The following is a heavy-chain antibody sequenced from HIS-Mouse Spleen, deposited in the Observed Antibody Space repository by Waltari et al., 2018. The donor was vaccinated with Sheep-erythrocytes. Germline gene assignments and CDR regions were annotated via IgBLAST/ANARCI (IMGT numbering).Heavy chain of an antibody. J-gene: IGHJ4*02. V-gene: IGHV4-59*01. Sequence: QVQLQESGPGLVKPSETLSLTCTVPGGSISRYYWSGIRQPPGKGLKWIGYIYYSGSTNYNPSLKSRVTISVDTSKNQFSLKLSSVTAADTAVYYCARCGSGSFDYWGQGTLVTVSS. CDR2: IYYSGST. CDR3: ARCGSGSFDY. D-gene: IGHD3-10*01. CDR1: GGSISRYY.